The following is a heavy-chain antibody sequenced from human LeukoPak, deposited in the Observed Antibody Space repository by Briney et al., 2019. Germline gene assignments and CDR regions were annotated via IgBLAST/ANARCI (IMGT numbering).Heavy chain of an antibody. CDR3: ARITYFLDYYDSSGYYGWGYFDS. Sequence: GGSLRLSCAASGFTLRSYAMSWVRQAPGKGLEWVSAISGSGGNTYYADSVKGRFTISRDNSKNTLYLQMNSLRAEDTAVYYCARITYFLDYYDSSGYYGWGYFDSWGQGTLVTVSS. CDR2: ISGSGGNT. D-gene: IGHD3-22*01. V-gene: IGHV3-23*01. CDR1: GFTLRSYA. J-gene: IGHJ4*02.